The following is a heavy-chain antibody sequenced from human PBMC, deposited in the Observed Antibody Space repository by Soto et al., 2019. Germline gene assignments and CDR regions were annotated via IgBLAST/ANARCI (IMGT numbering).Heavy chain of an antibody. D-gene: IGHD2-2*01. CDR1: GYTFTNCG. Sequence: GASVKVSGKASGYTFTNCGVTWVRRAPGQGLECRGCMGAYTDTANYAQSCQGRGTRTIDTSARKAYMELRSLTSADTAVYYCARVIPGVQAWFDPWGQGTLVTVSS. CDR2: MGAYTDTA. V-gene: IGHV1-18*01. J-gene: IGHJ5*02. CDR3: ARVIPGVQAWFDP.